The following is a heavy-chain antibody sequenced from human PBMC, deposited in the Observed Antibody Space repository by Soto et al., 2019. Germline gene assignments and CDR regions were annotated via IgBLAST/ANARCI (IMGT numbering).Heavy chain of an antibody. CDR3: ASSHWSGYQTYWFDP. Sequence: QVQLVQSGAEVTKPGSSVKVSCKASGGTFSSYAISWVRQAPGPGLEWMGGTIPIFGTATYAQKFQGSVMITADKSTSTAYMELSSLRSEDTAVYSCASSHWSGYQTYWFDPWGQGTLVTVSS. D-gene: IGHD3-3*01. V-gene: IGHV1-69*06. CDR1: GGTFSSYA. J-gene: IGHJ5*02. CDR2: TIPIFGTA.